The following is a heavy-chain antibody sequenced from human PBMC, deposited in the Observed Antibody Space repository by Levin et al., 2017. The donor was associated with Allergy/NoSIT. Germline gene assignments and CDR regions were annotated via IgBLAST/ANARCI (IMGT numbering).Heavy chain of an antibody. CDR3: ARVSWTADSGTYMGSFDY. CDR1: GFTFTPYS. J-gene: IGHJ4*02. D-gene: IGHD3-10*01. V-gene: IGHV3-21*01. Sequence: GGSLRLSCEASGFTFTPYSMNWVRQAPGKGLEWVSSISRSSPYIYYADPVRGRFTISRDNDKNSLYLQMNSLRAEDTAVYYCARVSWTADSGTYMGSFDYWGRGTLVTVAS. CDR2: ISRSSPYI.